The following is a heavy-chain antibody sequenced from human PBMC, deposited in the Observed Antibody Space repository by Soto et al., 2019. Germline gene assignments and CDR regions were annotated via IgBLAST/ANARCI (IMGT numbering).Heavy chain of an antibody. CDR2: IIPIFGTA. Sequence: GASVKVSCKASGCTFSSYAISWVRQAPGQGLEWMGGIIPIFGTANYAQKFQGRVTITADESTSTAYMELSSLRSEDTAVYYCARVNGNYYYYGMAVWGQGTTVTVSS. CDR1: GCTFSSYA. V-gene: IGHV1-69*13. J-gene: IGHJ6*02. CDR3: ARVNGNYYYYGMAV.